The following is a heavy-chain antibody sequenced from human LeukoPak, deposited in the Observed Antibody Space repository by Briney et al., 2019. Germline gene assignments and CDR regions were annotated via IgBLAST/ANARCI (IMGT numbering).Heavy chain of an antibody. CDR3: AKVRSSSWEQGYYFDY. D-gene: IGHD6-13*01. V-gene: IGHV3-23*01. CDR2: ISGSGGST. CDR1: GFTFSSYA. J-gene: IGHJ4*02. Sequence: GGSLRLSCAASGFTFSSYAMSWVRQAPGKGLEWVSAISGSGGSTYYADSVKGRFTISRDNSKNTLYLQMNSLRAEDTAVYYCAKVRSSSWEQGYYFDYWGQGTLVTVSS.